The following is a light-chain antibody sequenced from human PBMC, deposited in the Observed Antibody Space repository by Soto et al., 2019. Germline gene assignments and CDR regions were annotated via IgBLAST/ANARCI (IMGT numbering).Light chain of an antibody. CDR2: DAS. Sequence: DIQMTQSPSTLSASVGDRVTITCRASQSISSWLAWYQQKPGNAPKLLIYDASSLESGVPSRFSGSGSGTEFTLTISSLQPDDFTTYYCQQYNSYPWTFGQRTKLEIK. CDR3: QQYNSYPWT. V-gene: IGKV1-5*01. CDR1: QSISSW. J-gene: IGKJ1*01.